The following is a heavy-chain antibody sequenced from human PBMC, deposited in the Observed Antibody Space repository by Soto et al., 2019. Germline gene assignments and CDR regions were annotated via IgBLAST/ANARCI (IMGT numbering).Heavy chain of an antibody. CDR3: AKDPAPLGRYYYFPDY. Sequence: GGSLRLSCAASGFTFSSYGMHWVRQAPGKGLEWVAVISYDGSNKYYADSVKGRFTISRDNSKKPLYLQMNSLRAEDTAVYYCAKDPAPLGRYYYFPDYWGQGTLVTVSS. J-gene: IGHJ4*02. D-gene: IGHD1-26*01. CDR2: ISYDGSNK. V-gene: IGHV3-30*18. CDR1: GFTFSSYG.